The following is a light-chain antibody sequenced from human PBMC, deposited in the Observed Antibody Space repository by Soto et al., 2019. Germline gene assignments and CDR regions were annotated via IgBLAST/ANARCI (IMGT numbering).Light chain of an antibody. J-gene: IGLJ2*01. CDR3: SSYAGSNNLV. CDR1: SSDVGGYNY. CDR2: EVT. V-gene: IGLV2-8*01. Sequence: QSVLTQPPSASGSPGQSVTISCTVTSSDVGGYNYVSWYQQHPGKAPKLMIYEVTTRPSGVPDRFSGSKSGNTASLTVSGLQAEDEADYYCSSYAGSNNLVFGGGTKVTVL.